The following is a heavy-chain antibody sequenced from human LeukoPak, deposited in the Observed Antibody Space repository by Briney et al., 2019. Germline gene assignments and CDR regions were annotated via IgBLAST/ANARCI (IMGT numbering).Heavy chain of an antibody. V-gene: IGHV3-74*01. CDR2: ISPTGSTT. CDR3: ARGPNSNWSGLDF. J-gene: IGHJ4*02. CDR1: GFSFSGHW. Sequence: GGSLRLSCTASGFSFSGHWMHWARQLPGKGLVWVSRISPTGSTTSYADSVKGRFTVSRDNAKNTLYLQVNNLGAEDTAVYYCARGPNSNWSGLDFWGQGTLLTVSS. D-gene: IGHD6-6*01.